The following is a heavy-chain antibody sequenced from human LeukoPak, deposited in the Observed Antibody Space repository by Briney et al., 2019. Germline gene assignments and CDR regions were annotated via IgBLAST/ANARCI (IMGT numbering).Heavy chain of an antibody. D-gene: IGHD1-14*01. V-gene: IGHV4-61*02. CDR2: FYTSGST. CDR1: SGSISSANYY. J-gene: IGHJ2*01. CDR3: ARSSGSGATNWYFDL. Sequence: PSETLSLTCTVSSGSISSANYYWSWIRQPAGKGLEWIGRFYTSGSTDYNPSLKSRVTISVDTSKNQLSLKLNSVTAADTAVYYCARSSGSGATNWYFDLWGRGTLVTVSS.